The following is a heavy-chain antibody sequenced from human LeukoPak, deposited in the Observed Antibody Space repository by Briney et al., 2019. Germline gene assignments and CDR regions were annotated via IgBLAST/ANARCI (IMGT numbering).Heavy chain of an antibody. Sequence: ASVKVSFKVSGYTFINYGISWVRQAPGQGLDWMGWISSYDGNTNYAQKFQGRVTMTTDAPTSTVYMELRSLRIDDTAIYYCTRDKKYYYGSGKSDAFDIWGPGTMVTVSS. CDR1: GYTFINYG. CDR2: ISSYDGNT. J-gene: IGHJ3*02. D-gene: IGHD3-10*01. CDR3: TRDKKYYYGSGKSDAFDI. V-gene: IGHV1-18*01.